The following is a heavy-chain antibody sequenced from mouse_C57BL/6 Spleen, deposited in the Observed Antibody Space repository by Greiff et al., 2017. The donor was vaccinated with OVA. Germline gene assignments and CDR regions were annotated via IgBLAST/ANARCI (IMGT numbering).Heavy chain of an antibody. CDR2: IYPRSGNT. CDR3: ARTYRTAQAKGYYYAMDY. V-gene: IGHV1-81*01. CDR1: GYTFTSYG. Sequence: VQLQQSGAELARPGASVKLSCKASGYTFTSYGISWVKQRTGQGLEWIGEIYPRSGNTYYNEKFKGKATLTADKSSSTAYMELRSLTSEDSAVYFCARTYRTAQAKGYYYAMDYWGQGTSVTVSS. J-gene: IGHJ4*01. D-gene: IGHD3-2*02.